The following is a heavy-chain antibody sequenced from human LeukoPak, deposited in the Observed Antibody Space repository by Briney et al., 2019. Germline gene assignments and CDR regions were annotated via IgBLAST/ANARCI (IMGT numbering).Heavy chain of an antibody. V-gene: IGHV1-46*01. J-gene: IGHJ4*02. CDR2: INPSGGST. CDR1: GYTFTSYY. Sequence: ASVKVSCKASGYTFTSYYMHWVRQAPGQGLEWMGIINPSGGSTSYAQKFQGRVTITADKSTSTAYMELSSLRSEDTAVYYCASGTAMVTSDYWGQGTLVTVSS. CDR3: ASGTAMVTSDY. D-gene: IGHD5-18*01.